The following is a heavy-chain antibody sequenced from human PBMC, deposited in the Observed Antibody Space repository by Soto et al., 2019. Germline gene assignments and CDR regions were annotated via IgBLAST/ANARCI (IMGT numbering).Heavy chain of an antibody. J-gene: IGHJ6*04. Sequence: SQTLSLTCAISGDIVSSNSAAWNWIRQSPSRGLEWLGRTYYRSKWYNDYAVSVKSRITINPDTSKNQFSLQLNSVTPEDTAVYYSARDVEQLVPYYYAGKDVWGKGLTVTTST. D-gene: IGHD6-6*01. CDR2: TYYRSKWYN. CDR3: ARDVEQLVPYYYAGKDV. CDR1: GDIVSSNSAA. V-gene: IGHV6-1*01.